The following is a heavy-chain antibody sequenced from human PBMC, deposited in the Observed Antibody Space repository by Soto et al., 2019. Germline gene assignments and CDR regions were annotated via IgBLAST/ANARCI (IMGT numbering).Heavy chain of an antibody. D-gene: IGHD3-22*01. V-gene: IGHV4-61*01. Sequence: QVQLQESGPGLVKPSETLSLTCTVSGGSVSGGNYYWSWIRQPPGKGLEWIGYIYYSGSTNYNPSLMSRVTLSVDTSKKQFSLNLISVTAADTAVYYCARDTKEYYYDSSGYYLGYYYYGMDVWGQGTTVTVSS. J-gene: IGHJ6*02. CDR1: GGSVSGGNYY. CDR2: IYYSGST. CDR3: ARDTKEYYYDSSGYYLGYYYYGMDV.